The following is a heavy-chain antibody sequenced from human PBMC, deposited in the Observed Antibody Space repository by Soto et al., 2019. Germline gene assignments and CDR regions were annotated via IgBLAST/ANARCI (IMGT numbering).Heavy chain of an antibody. D-gene: IGHD5-18*01. CDR1: GGSISSYY. CDR2: IYYSGST. J-gene: IGHJ6*02. CDR3: ARDTTVGDSYGYYYYYYGMDV. V-gene: IGHV4-59*01. Sequence: PSETLSLTCTVSGGSISSYYWSWIRQPPGKGLEWIGYIYYSGSTNYNPSLKSRVTISVDTSKNQFSLKLSSVTAADTAVYYCARDTTVGDSYGYYYYYYGMDVWGQGTKVTVSS.